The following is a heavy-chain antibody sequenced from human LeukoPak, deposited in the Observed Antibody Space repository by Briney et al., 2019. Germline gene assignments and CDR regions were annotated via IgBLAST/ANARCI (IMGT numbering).Heavy chain of an antibody. Sequence: PGGSLRLSCAASGFTFSNYAMSWVRQAPGKGLEWVSSISGSGGGTYYADSVKGRFAISRDNSKNTLYLQMNSLRAEDTAVYYCAKGHIVVVVAATHQNDYWGQGTLVTVSS. D-gene: IGHD2-15*01. CDR1: GFTFSNYA. CDR2: ISGSGGGT. J-gene: IGHJ4*02. CDR3: AKGHIVVVVAATHQNDY. V-gene: IGHV3-23*01.